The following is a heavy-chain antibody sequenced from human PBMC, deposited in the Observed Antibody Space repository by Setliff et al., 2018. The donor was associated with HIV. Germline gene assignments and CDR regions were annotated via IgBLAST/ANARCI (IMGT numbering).Heavy chain of an antibody. Sequence: PSETLSLTCAVYGGSFSDYFWTWIRQPPGKGLEWIGSIYYSGSTYYNPSLKSRVTISVDTSENQFSLKLSSVTAADTAVYYCAGRFGRALPDWGQGTLVTVSS. CDR3: AGRFGRALPD. J-gene: IGHJ4*02. CDR1: GGSFSDYF. D-gene: IGHD3-16*01. CDR2: IYYSGST. V-gene: IGHV4-34*01.